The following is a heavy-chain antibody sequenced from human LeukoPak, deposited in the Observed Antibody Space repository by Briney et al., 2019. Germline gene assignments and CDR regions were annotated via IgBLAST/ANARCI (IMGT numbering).Heavy chain of an antibody. CDR2: IKTKTDGGTT. J-gene: IGHJ4*02. D-gene: IGHD3-10*01. CDR1: GLTFTNAW. Sequence: KPGWALRLSCAASGLTFTNAWMSWVRQAPGKGLEWVGRIKTKTDGGTTDYAAPVKGRFIISRDDSKNTLYLQVNSLKTEDTAVYYCTTARWTTYYYDYWGQGTLVTVSS. CDR3: TTARWTTYYYDY. V-gene: IGHV3-15*01.